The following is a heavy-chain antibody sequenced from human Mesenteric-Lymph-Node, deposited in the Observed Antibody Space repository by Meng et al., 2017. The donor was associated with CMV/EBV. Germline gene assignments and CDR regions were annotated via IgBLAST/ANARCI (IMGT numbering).Heavy chain of an antibody. J-gene: IGHJ4*02. D-gene: IGHD1-26*01. CDR2: IGGSGTTT. CDR3: AKDYGGYSFPTLDY. CDR1: GFTFANYE. V-gene: IGHV3-23*01. Sequence: GGSLRLSCTASGFTFANYEMNWVRQAPGKGLEWVSVIGGSGTTTSYADSVQGRFTISRDNSKNTLYLQMDSLRVEDTAVYYCAKDYGGYSFPTLDYWGQGTLVTVSS.